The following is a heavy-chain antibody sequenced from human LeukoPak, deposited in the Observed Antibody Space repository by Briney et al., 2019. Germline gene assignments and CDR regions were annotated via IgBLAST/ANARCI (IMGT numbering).Heavy chain of an antibody. CDR2: INPSGGST. J-gene: IGHJ4*02. CDR1: GYTFTSYY. V-gene: IGHV1-46*01. D-gene: IGHD3-10*01. Sequence: GASVKVSCKASGYTFTSYYMHWVRHAPGHGVEWMGIINPSGGSTSYAQKFQRRVTMNRDTSTSTVYMDLSSLTSEDTAVSYCARLDGSGSYPDYWGQGTLVTVSS. CDR3: ARLDGSGSYPDY.